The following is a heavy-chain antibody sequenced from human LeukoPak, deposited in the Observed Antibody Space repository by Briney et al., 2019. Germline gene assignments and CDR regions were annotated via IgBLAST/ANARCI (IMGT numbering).Heavy chain of an antibody. Sequence: RSGGSLRLSCTASGFYFGDYGMNWVRQAPGKGLEWVSGITWNAETTSYAQSVKGRFTISRDNTRNSLYLQMNSLEADDTAFYYCARDWRSGYSIDFWGQGVLVTVSS. J-gene: IGHJ4*02. CDR3: ARDWRSGYSIDF. V-gene: IGHV3-20*04. CDR1: GFYFGDYG. D-gene: IGHD3-22*01. CDR2: ITWNAETT.